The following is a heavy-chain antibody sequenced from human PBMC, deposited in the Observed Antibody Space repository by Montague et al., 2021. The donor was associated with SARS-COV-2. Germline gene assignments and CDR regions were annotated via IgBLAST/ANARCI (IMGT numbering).Heavy chain of an antibody. V-gene: IGHV4-39*02. CDR2: VYYSRGT. J-gene: IGHJ4*02. CDR3: GRDISSWWAVGY. CDR1: GVSISSSNYY. D-gene: IGHD6-13*01. Sequence: SETLSLTCSVSGVSISSSNYYWGWVRQPPGKGLEWIGSVYYSRGTNYNPSLESRVTISVDTSKNQFSLRLSSATAADTAVYYCGRDISSWWAVGYWGQGILVTVSS.